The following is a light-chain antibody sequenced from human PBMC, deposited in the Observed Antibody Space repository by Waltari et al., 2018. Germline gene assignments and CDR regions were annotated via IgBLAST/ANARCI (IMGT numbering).Light chain of an antibody. Sequence: DIVMTQSPLSLPVTPGEPASISCRSSQSLLHSNGYNYLDWYLQKPGQSPQLLIYLGSNRGSGVPDRFRGSGSGTDFTLKISRVEAEDVGVYYCMQALQTPWTFGQGTKVEIK. CDR3: MQALQTPWT. CDR2: LGS. V-gene: IGKV2-28*01. J-gene: IGKJ1*01. CDR1: QSLLHSNGYNY.